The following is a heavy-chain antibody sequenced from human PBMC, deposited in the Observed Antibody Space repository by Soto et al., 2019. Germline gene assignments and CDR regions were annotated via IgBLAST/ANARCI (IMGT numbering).Heavy chain of an antibody. Sequence: EVQLVESGGGLVQPGGSLRLSCAASGFTFSSYWMSWVRQAPGKGLEWVANIKQDGSENYYVDSVKGRFTISRDNAKNSLYLQMNSLRAEDTAVYYCASYYGSGSYFYYYYYMDVWGKGTTVTVSS. V-gene: IGHV3-7*01. CDR1: GFTFSSYW. J-gene: IGHJ6*03. CDR2: IKQDGSEN. D-gene: IGHD3-10*01. CDR3: ASYYGSGSYFYYYYYMDV.